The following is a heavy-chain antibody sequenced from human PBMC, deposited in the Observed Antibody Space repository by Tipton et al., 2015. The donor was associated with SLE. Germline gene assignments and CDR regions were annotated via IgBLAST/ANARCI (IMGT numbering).Heavy chain of an antibody. CDR2: IYYSGST. V-gene: IGHV4-59*01. J-gene: IGHJ4*02. CDR3: ARAVNWGLFDY. Sequence: LRLSCTVSGGSISSYYWRWIRQPPGKGLEWIGYIYYSGSTNYNPSLKSRVTISVDTSKNQFSLKLSSVTAADTAVYYCARAVNWGLFDYWGQGTLVTVSS. CDR1: GGSISSYY. D-gene: IGHD7-27*01.